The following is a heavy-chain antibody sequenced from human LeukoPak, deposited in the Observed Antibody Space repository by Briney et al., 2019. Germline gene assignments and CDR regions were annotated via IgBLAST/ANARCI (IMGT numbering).Heavy chain of an antibody. CDR1: GYSFTSYW. V-gene: IGHV5-51*01. Sequence: LGESLKISCKGSGYSFTSYWLGWVRPMPGKGLEWMGIIYPGDSDTRYSPSFQGQVTISADKSISTAYLQWSSLKASDTAMYYCATSIGYCSSTSCYTVGNYYYYYGMDVWGQGTTVTVSS. CDR2: IYPGDSDT. J-gene: IGHJ6*02. D-gene: IGHD2-2*02. CDR3: ATSIGYCSSTSCYTVGNYYYYYGMDV.